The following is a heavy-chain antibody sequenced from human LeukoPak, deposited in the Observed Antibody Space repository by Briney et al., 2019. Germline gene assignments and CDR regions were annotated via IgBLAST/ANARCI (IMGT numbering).Heavy chain of an antibody. CDR1: GFTFSSYW. D-gene: IGHD3-22*01. CDR2: IKQDGSEK. J-gene: IGHJ3*02. CDR3: VTSNYYDSSGYHYMDI. Sequence: GGSLRLSCAASGFTFSSYWMSWVRQAPGKGLEWVANIKQDGSEKYYVDSVKGRFTISRDNAKSSLYLQMNSLRAEDTAVYYCVTSNYYDSSGYHYMDIWGQGTMVTVSS. V-gene: IGHV3-7*01.